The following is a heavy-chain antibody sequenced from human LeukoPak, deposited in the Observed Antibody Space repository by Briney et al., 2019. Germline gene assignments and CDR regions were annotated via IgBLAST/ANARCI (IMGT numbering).Heavy chain of an antibody. CDR3: AKGSSAGRPYYFDY. CDR1: GFAFSSYA. J-gene: IGHJ4*02. V-gene: IGHV3-30*04. CDR2: ISYDGSNK. D-gene: IGHD3-10*01. Sequence: GGSLRLSCAASGFAFSSYAMHWVRQAPGKGLEWVAVISYDGSNKYYADSVKGRFTISRDNSKNTLYLQMNSLRAEDTAMYYCAKGSSAGRPYYFDYWGQGTLVTVSS.